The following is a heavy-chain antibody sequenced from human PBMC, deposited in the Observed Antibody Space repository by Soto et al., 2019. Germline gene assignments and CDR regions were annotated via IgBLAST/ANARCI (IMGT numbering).Heavy chain of an antibody. CDR1: GGSISGYY. J-gene: IGHJ6*02. D-gene: IGHD6-13*01. CDR3: ARDHIAAAEYYGMDV. Sequence: SETLSLTCTVSGGSISGYYWSWIRQPAGKGLEWIGRIYTSGSTNYNPSLKSRVTMSVDTSKNQFSLKLSSVTAADTAVYYCARDHIAAAEYYGMDVWGQGTTVTVSS. V-gene: IGHV4-4*07. CDR2: IYTSGST.